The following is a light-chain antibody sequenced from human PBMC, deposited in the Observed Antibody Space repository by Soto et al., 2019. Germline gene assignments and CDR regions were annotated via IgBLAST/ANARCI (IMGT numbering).Light chain of an antibody. CDR1: QSVSSY. J-gene: IGKJ5*01. CDR2: DAS. Sequence: EIVLTQSPAPLSLSPGERATLSCRASQSVSSYLGWYQQKPGQAPRLLIYDASNRATGIPARFSGSGSGTDFTLTISSLEPEDFAVYYCQQRSKWPVTFGQGTRLEIK. V-gene: IGKV3-11*01. CDR3: QQRSKWPVT.